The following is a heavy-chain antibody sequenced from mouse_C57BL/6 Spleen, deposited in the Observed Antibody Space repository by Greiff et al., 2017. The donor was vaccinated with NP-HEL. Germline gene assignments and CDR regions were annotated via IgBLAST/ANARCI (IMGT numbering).Heavy chain of an antibody. CDR1: GFTFSDYG. D-gene: IGHD4-1*01. Sequence: EVKLMESGGGLVQPGGSLKLSCAASGFTFSDYGMAWVRQAPRKGPEWVAFISNLAYSIYYADTVTGRFTISRENAKNTLYLEMSSLRSEDTAMDYCARGLGRDYYAMDYWGQGTSVTVSS. CDR2: ISNLAYSI. J-gene: IGHJ4*01. V-gene: IGHV5-15*01. CDR3: ARGLGRDYYAMDY.